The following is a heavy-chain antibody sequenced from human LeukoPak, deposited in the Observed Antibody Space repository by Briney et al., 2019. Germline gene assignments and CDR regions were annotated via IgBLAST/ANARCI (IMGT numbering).Heavy chain of an antibody. CDR3: ARIEQYVAWYFDL. D-gene: IGHD6-19*01. J-gene: IGHJ2*01. CDR2: IYPGDSDT. Sequence: GESLQISFQGSGYRFTSYWIGWVRPMPGKGLEWMGIIYPGDSDTRYSPSFQGQVTISADKSISTAYLQWSSLKASDTAMYYCARIEQYVAWYFDLWGRGTLVTVSS. V-gene: IGHV5-51*01. CDR1: GYRFTSYW.